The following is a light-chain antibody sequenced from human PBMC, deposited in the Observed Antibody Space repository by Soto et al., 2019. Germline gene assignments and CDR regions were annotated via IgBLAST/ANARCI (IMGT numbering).Light chain of an antibody. V-gene: IGLV1-47*01. Sequence: QSVLSQPPSASGTPXXXXTISCXXXXXNIGSNYLYWYQQLPGTAPKLLIYRNNKRPSGVPDRFSGSKSGTSASLAISGLRSEDEADYYCGAWDDSLSGAVFGSGTKLTVL. CDR2: RNN. J-gene: IGLJ1*01. CDR3: GAWDDSLSGAV. CDR1: XXNIGSNY.